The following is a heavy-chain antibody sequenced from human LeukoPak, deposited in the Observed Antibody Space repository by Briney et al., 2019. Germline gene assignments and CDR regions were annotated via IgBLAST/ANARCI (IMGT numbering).Heavy chain of an antibody. Sequence: GSLRLSCAASGFTFSSYSMNWVRQAPGKGLEWVSYISSSSTIYYADSVKGRFTISRDNAKNSLYLQMNSLRAEDTAVYYCARVTGELLTAYYYYYYMDVWGKGTTVTVSS. CDR2: ISSSSTI. V-gene: IGHV3-48*01. CDR1: GFTFSSYS. D-gene: IGHD1-26*01. CDR3: ARVTGELLTAYYYYYYMDV. J-gene: IGHJ6*03.